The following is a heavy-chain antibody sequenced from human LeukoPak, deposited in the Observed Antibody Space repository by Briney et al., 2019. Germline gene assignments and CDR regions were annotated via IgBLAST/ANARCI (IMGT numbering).Heavy chain of an antibody. V-gene: IGHV4-30-2*01. CDR1: GGSISSGGYY. D-gene: IGHD3-10*01. CDR3: ASLELMVRGDYMDV. CDR2: IYHSGST. J-gene: IGHJ6*03. Sequence: SQTLSLTCTVSGGSISSGGYYWSWIRQPPGKGLEWIGYIYHSGSTYYNPSLKSRVTISVDRSKNQFSLKLSSVTAADTAVYYCASLELMVRGDYMDVWGKGTTVTVSS.